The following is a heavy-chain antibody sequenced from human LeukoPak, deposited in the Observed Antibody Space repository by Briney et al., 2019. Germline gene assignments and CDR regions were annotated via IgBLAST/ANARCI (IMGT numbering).Heavy chain of an antibody. CDR2: MNPNSGNT. CDR3: ARLELWNAGGDY. J-gene: IGHJ4*02. Sequence: ASVKVSCKASGYTFTSYDINWVRQATGQGLEWMGWMNPNSGNTDYAQKLQGRVTMTTDTSTSTAYMELRSLRSDDTAVYYCARLELWNAGGDYWGQGTLVTVSS. CDR1: GYTFTSYD. D-gene: IGHD1-1*01. V-gene: IGHV1-8*01.